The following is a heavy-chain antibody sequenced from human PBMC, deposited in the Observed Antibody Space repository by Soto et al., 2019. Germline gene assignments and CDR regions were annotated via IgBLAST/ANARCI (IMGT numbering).Heavy chain of an antibody. V-gene: IGHV3-21*06. Sequence: GSLSLSCAASGXTFTRYRMNWVRQAPGKGLELVSSIVSTTNYIYYADAMKRRSTISKYNTKNSLYLEMNSLRPEDTAVYYCAREAEDLTSNFDYWGQGTQGTVS. CDR2: IVSTTNYI. J-gene: IGHJ4*02. CDR3: AREAEDLTSNFDY. CDR1: GXTFTRYR.